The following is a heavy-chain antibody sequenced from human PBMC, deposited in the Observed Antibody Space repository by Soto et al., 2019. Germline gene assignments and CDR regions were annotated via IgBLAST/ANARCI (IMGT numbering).Heavy chain of an antibody. V-gene: IGHV3-23*01. CDR3: ANDRDSSSWIDAFEC. Sequence: PGGSLRLSCAASGFTFSSYAMSWVRQAPGKGLEWVSAISGSGGSTYCADSVKGRFTISRDNSKNTLYLQMNSLRAEDTAVYYCANDRDSSSWIDAFECWGQGTMVTVSS. D-gene: IGHD6-13*01. CDR2: ISGSGGST. J-gene: IGHJ3*01. CDR1: GFTFSSYA.